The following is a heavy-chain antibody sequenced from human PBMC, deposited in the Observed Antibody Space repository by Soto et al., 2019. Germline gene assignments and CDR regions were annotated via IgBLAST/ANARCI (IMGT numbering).Heavy chain of an antibody. CDR3: ARHVDSSRWYRFDY. V-gene: IGHV5-10-1*01. CDR2: IDPSDSFI. Sequence: GESLKISCKCSGDRFITSWISWVRQMTGKGLEWMGRIDPSDSFINYSPSFQGQVTFSADKSTTTAYLQWNTLKASDTAMYYCARHVDSSRWYRFDYWGQGTLVTVSS. CDR1: GDRFITSW. D-gene: IGHD6-13*01. J-gene: IGHJ4*02.